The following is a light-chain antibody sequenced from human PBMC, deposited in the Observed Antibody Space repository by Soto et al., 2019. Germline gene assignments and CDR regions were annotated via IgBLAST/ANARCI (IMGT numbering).Light chain of an antibody. Sequence: QSALTQPPSASGSPGQSVTISCTGTSSDVGGYNYVSWYQQHPGKAPKLMIYEVSKRPSGVPDRFSGSKSGNTASLTVSVLQGEDEADYYCSSYAGSNNLGVFGTGTKLTVL. CDR3: SSYAGSNNLGV. CDR2: EVS. V-gene: IGLV2-8*01. CDR1: SSDVGGYNY. J-gene: IGLJ1*01.